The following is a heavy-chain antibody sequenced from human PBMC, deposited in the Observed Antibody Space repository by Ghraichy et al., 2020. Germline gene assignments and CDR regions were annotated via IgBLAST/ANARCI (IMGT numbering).Heavy chain of an antibody. J-gene: IGHJ6*03. CDR2: IWYDGSNK. V-gene: IGHV3-33*01. CDR1: EFTFSSYG. D-gene: IGHD6-19*01. Sequence: GESLNISCAASEFTFSSYGMHWVRQAPGKGLEWVAVIWYDGSNKNYADSIKGRFTISRDNSKNTLYLQMNSLGAEDTAVYYCARDGAPSVAGAYYYYMDVWSKGTTVTVSS. CDR3: ARDGAPSVAGAYYYYMDV.